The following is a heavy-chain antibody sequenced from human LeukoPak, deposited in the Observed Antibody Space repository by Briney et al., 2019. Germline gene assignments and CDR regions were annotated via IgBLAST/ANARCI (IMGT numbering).Heavy chain of an antibody. Sequence: SETLSLTCAVYGGPFSGYYWSWIRQPPGKGLEWIGEINHSGSTNYNPPLKSRVTISVDTSKNQFSLKLSSVTAADTAVYYCARLGSGWFHYMDVWGKGTTVTISS. V-gene: IGHV4-34*01. CDR3: ARLGSGWFHYMDV. D-gene: IGHD6-19*01. J-gene: IGHJ6*03. CDR2: INHSGST. CDR1: GGPFSGYY.